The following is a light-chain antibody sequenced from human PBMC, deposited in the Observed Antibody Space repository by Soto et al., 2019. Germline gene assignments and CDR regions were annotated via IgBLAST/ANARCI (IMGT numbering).Light chain of an antibody. CDR3: SSYAGSVKFL. CDR2: EVS. J-gene: IGLJ1*01. CDR1: SSDVGGYNF. Sequence: QSALTQPPSASGSPGQSVTISCTGSSSDVGGYNFVSWFQQHPGKAPKLIIYEVSKRPSGVPDRFSGSKSGNTASLTVSGLQAEDEADYYCSSYAGSVKFLFGGGTKVTVL. V-gene: IGLV2-8*01.